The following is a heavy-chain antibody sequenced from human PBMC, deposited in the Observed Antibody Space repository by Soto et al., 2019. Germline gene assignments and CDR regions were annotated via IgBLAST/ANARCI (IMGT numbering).Heavy chain of an antibody. CDR2: IIPILGIA. CDR3: ARAGGYCTNGVCYTNEY. J-gene: IGHJ4*02. Sequence: QVQLVQSGAEVKKPGSSVKVSCKASGGTFSSYTISWVRQAPGQGREWMGRIIPILGIANYAQKFQGRVTITADKPTSTAFIERISVRSEGTAVYYGARAGGYCTNGVCYTNEYWGQGSLVTVSS. D-gene: IGHD2-8*01. CDR1: GGTFSSYT. V-gene: IGHV1-69*02.